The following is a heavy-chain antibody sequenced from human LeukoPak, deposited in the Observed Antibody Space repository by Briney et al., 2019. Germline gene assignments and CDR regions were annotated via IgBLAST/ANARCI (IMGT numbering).Heavy chain of an antibody. CDR1: GYTFTGYY. D-gene: IGHD5-12*01. J-gene: IGHJ4*02. CDR3: ARGGVDIVATIGSYYFDY. V-gene: IGHV1-2*02. Sequence: ASVKVSCKASGYTFTGYYIHWVRQAPGQGLEWMEWINPNSGGSNYAQKFQGRVTMTRDTSITTAYMELSRLRSDDTAVYYCARGGVDIVATIGSYYFDYWGQGTLVTVSS. CDR2: INPNSGGS.